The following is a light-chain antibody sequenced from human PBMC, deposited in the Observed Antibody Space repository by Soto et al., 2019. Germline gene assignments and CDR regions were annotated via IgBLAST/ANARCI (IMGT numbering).Light chain of an antibody. Sequence: QSALTQPRSVSESPGQSGTISCTGTSSNVGGYNYVSWYQQHPGKAPKLMIYDVSKRPSGVPDRVSGPKSGNTASLTISGLQAEDEADYYCCSYAGSYTLYVFGTGTKVTVL. J-gene: IGLJ1*01. CDR1: SSNVGGYNY. CDR2: DVS. CDR3: CSYAGSYTLYV. V-gene: IGLV2-11*01.